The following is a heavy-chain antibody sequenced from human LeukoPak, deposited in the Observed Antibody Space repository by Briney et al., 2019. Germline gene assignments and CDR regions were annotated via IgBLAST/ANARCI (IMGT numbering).Heavy chain of an antibody. Sequence: SETLSLTCAVSGGSISSGGYSWSWVRQPPGKGLEWIGYIYHSGSTYYNPSLKSRVTISVDRSKNQFSLKLSSVTAADTAVYYCAAVGYCTNGVCLSQSHDFDYWGQGTLVTVSS. CDR1: GGSISSGGYS. V-gene: IGHV4-30-2*01. CDR3: AAVGYCTNGVCLSQSHDFDY. D-gene: IGHD2-8*01. J-gene: IGHJ4*02. CDR2: IYHSGST.